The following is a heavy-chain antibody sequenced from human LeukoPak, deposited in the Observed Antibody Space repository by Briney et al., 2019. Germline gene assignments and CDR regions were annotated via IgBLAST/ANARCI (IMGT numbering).Heavy chain of an antibody. D-gene: IGHD3-10*01. V-gene: IGHV3-33*01. Sequence: GRSLRLSCAASGFTFSSHGMHWVRQAPGKGPEWMAVIWNDGSNKYYSDSVKGRFTVSRENSKNTLYLQMNSLRAEDTAVYYCARDFPMVRGVILDYWGQGTLVTVSS. CDR3: ARDFPMVRGVILDY. J-gene: IGHJ4*02. CDR1: GFTFSSHG. CDR2: IWNDGSNK.